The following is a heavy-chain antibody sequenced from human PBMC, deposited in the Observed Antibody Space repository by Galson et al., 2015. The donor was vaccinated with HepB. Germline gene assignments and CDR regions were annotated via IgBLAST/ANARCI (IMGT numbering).Heavy chain of an antibody. CDR1: GFTFSNAW. J-gene: IGHJ4*02. CDR3: TTFAGMTTVTLRWVDPR. D-gene: IGHD4-17*01. Sequence: SLRLSCAASGFTFSNAWMSWVRQAPGKGLEWVGRIKSKTDGGTTDYAAPVKGRFTISRDDSKNTLYLQMNSLKTEDTAVYYCTTFAGMTTVTLRWVDPRWGQGTLVTVSS. V-gene: IGHV3-15*01. CDR2: IKSKTDGGTT.